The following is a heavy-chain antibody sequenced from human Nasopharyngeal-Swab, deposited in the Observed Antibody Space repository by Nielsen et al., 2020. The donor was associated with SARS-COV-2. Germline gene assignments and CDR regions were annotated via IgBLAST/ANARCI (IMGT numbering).Heavy chain of an antibody. D-gene: IGHD2-2*01. Sequence: GGSLRLSCAASGFTFSSYAMSWVRQAPGKGLEWVSAISGSGGSIYYADSVKGRFTISRDNAKNSLYLQMNSLRAEDTAVYYCARGKAGYCSSTSCYLYFDYWGQGTLVTVSS. V-gene: IGHV3-23*01. CDR1: GFTFSSYA. CDR3: ARGKAGYCSSTSCYLYFDY. CDR2: ISGSGGSI. J-gene: IGHJ4*02.